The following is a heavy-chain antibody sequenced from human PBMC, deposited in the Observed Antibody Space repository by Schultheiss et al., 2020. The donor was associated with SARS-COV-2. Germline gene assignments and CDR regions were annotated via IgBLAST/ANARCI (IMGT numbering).Heavy chain of an antibody. D-gene: IGHD3-16*02. CDR1: GFTFSSYA. J-gene: IGHJ4*02. CDR2: ISGSGGST. CDR3: ARGGKLSGDY. Sequence: GGSLRLSCAASGFTFSSYAMSWVRQAPGKGLEWVSAISGSGGSTYYADSVKGRFTISRDNAKNSLYLQMNSLRAEDTAVYYCARGGKLSGDYWGQGTLVTVSS. V-gene: IGHV3-23*01.